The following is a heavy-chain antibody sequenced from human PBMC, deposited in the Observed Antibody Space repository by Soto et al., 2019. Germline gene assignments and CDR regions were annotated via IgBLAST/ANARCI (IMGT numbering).Heavy chain of an antibody. CDR1: GYTFTSYG. J-gene: IGHJ4*02. D-gene: IGHD4-17*01. CDR2: ISAYNGNT. CDR3: ARDRGYGDYRVGNHDY. V-gene: IGHV1-18*01. Sequence: QVQLVQSGAEVKKPGASVKVSCKASGYTFTSYGISWVRQAPGQGLEWMGWISAYNGNTNYAQKLQGRVTMNTDTSTSTACMELRSLRSDDTDVYYCARDRGYGDYRVGNHDYWGQGTLVTVSS.